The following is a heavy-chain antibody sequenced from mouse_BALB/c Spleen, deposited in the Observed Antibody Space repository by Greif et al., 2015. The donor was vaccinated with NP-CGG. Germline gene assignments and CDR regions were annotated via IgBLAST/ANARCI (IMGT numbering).Heavy chain of an antibody. Sequence: EVMLVESGGGLVQPGGSRKLSCAASGFTFSSFGMHWVRQAPEKGLEWVAYISSGSSTIYYADTVKGRFTISRDNPKNTLFLQMTSLRSEDTAMYYCARSGYYGSSHRYFDVWGAGTTVTVSS. J-gene: IGHJ1*01. D-gene: IGHD1-1*01. V-gene: IGHV5-17*02. CDR1: GFTFSSFG. CDR3: ARSGYYGSSHRYFDV. CDR2: ISSGSSTI.